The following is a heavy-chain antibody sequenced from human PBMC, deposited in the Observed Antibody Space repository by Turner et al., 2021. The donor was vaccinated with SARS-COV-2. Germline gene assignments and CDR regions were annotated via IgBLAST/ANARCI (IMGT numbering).Heavy chain of an antibody. D-gene: IGHD3-22*01. CDR3: ARDRDYDSSGYWEQS. J-gene: IGHJ4*02. CDR1: GGTFNSYA. Sequence: QVQLVQSGAKVKKPGSSEKVSCTASGGTFNSYAITWVRQAPGQGLEWMGGNIHIFGTANYAQKFQGRVTITADKSTSTAYMELSSLTSEYTAVYYCARDRDYDSSGYWEQSWGQGTLVTVSS. V-gene: IGHV1-69*06. CDR2: NIHIFGTA.